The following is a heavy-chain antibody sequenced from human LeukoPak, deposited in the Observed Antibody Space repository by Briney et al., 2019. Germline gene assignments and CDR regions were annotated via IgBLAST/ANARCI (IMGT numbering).Heavy chain of an antibody. Sequence: ASVKVSCKASGYSCTIYYMHWVRQAPGQGLEWMGIINPNSGSISYAQKFQGRVTMTRDTSTSTVYMELSSLRSEDTAVYYCARDGEMTTKLYYFDCWGQGTLVTVSS. CDR2: INPNSGSI. D-gene: IGHD5-24*01. CDR1: GYSCTIYY. CDR3: ARDGEMTTKLYYFDC. V-gene: IGHV1-46*01. J-gene: IGHJ4*02.